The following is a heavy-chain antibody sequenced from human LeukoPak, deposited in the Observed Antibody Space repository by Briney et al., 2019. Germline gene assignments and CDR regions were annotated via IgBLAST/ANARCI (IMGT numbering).Heavy chain of an antibody. Sequence: GGSLRLSCAASGFTFSTFGLHWVRQAPGKGLEWVAVISYDGNEKHYADSVKGRFTISRDNSKNTLYVQMKSLRAEDTAVYYCAKDFVVVPGNVNYFDYWGQGTLVTVSS. CDR1: GFTFSTFG. CDR3: AKDFVVVPGNVNYFDY. J-gene: IGHJ4*02. V-gene: IGHV3-30*18. CDR2: ISYDGNEK. D-gene: IGHD2-21*02.